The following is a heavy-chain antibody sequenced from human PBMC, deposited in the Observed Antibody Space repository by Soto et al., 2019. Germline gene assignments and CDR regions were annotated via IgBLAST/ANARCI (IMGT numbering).Heavy chain of an antibody. CDR2: INPSGGSA. D-gene: IGHD2-2*02. J-gene: IGHJ5*02. V-gene: IGHV1-46*01. Sequence: ASVKVSCKASGYTFTSYYMHWVRQAPGQGLEWMGIINPSGGSASYAQKYQGRVTMTRDTSTSTVYMELSSLRSEDTAVYYCSRVPPLGYCSSTSCYTSRWFDPWGQGTLVTVSS. CDR3: SRVPPLGYCSSTSCYTSRWFDP. CDR1: GYTFTSYY.